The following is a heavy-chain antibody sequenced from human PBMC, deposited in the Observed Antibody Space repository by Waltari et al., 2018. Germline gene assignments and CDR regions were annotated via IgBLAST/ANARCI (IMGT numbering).Heavy chain of an antibody. CDR3: ASNSRGDDYYYYMDV. CDR2: IYTSGST. Sequence: QVQLQESGPGLVKPSETLSLTCTVSGGSISSYYWSWIRQPAGKGLEWIGRIYTSGSTNYNPSLKSRGTMSVDTSKNQFSLKLSSVTAADTAVYYCASNSRGDDYYYYMDVWGKGTTVTISS. V-gene: IGHV4-4*07. CDR1: GGSISSYY. D-gene: IGHD3-10*01. J-gene: IGHJ6*03.